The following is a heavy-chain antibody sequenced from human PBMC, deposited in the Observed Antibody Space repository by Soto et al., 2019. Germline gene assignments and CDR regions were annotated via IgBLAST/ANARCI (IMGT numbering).Heavy chain of an antibody. J-gene: IGHJ4*02. CDR3: ARGPIVLMVYAVDY. Sequence: GGSLRLSCAASGFTFSSYAMHWVRQAPGKGLEWVAVISYDGSNKYYADSVKGRFTISRDNSKNTLYLQMNSLRAEDTAVYYCARGPIVLMVYAVDYWGQGTLVTVSS. CDR2: ISYDGSNK. V-gene: IGHV3-30-3*01. CDR1: GFTFSSYA. D-gene: IGHD2-8*01.